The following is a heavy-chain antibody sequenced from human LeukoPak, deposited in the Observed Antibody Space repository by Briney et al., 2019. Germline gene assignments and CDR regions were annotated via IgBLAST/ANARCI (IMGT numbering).Heavy chain of an antibody. V-gene: IGHV1-2*02. Sequence: ASVKVSCKASGYTFTGYYMHWVRQAPGQGLEWMGWINPNSGGTNYAQKLQGRVTMTTDTSTSTAYMELRSLRSDDTAVYYCARGDILTGYYSPGAAFDIWGQGTMVTVSS. D-gene: IGHD3-9*01. CDR2: INPNSGGT. CDR1: GYTFTGYY. CDR3: ARGDILTGYYSPGAAFDI. J-gene: IGHJ3*02.